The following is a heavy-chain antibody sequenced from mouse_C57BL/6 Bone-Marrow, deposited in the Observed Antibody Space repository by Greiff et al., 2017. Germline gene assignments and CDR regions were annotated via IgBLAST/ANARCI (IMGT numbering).Heavy chain of an antibody. D-gene: IGHD2-4*01. CDR2: INPGSGGT. J-gene: IGHJ2*01. Sequence: QVQLQQSGAELVRPGTSVKVSCKASGYAFTNYLIEWVKQRPGQGLEWIGVINPGSGGTNYNEKFKGKATLTADQSSSTAYMQLSSLTSEDSAVYFWARSSIYYDYGVDYWGQGTTLTVSS. CDR1: GYAFTNYL. V-gene: IGHV1-54*01. CDR3: ARSSIYYDYGVDY.